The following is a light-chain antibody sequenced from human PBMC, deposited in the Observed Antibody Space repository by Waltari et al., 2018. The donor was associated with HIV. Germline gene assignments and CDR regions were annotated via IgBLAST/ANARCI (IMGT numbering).Light chain of an antibody. CDR1: SSDSRFYQH. J-gene: IGLJ2*01. CDR3: ASNRLDSTLV. V-gene: IGLV2-14*03. CDR2: DID. Sequence: QSALTPPASVSGFPGQTINISCTGISSDSRFYQHVSWYQQNPGSVPRLIIYDIDSRPSGISDHFSGSRSGDSASLTISGLQSGDEAHYFCASNRLDSTLVFGGGTKLTIL.